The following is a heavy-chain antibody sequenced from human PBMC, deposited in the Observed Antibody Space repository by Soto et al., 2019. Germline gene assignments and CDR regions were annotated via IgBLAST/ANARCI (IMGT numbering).Heavy chain of an antibody. D-gene: IGHD1-1*01. CDR2: IYYSGST. CDR3: ARHERLDWYFDL. J-gene: IGHJ2*01. CDR1: GGSISSSSYY. V-gene: IGHV4-39*01. Sequence: SETLSLTCTVSGGSISSSSYYWGWIRQPPGKGLEWIGSIYYSGSTYYNPSLKSRVTISEDTSKNQFSLKLSSVTAADTAVYYCARHERLDWYFDLWGRGTLVTVSS.